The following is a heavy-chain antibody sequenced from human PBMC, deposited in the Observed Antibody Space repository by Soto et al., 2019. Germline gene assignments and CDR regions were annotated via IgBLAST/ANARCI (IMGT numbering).Heavy chain of an antibody. J-gene: IGHJ6*02. CDR1: GGSFSGYY. CDR3: ARGRAAALDV. Sequence: QVQVQQWGAGLLKPSETLTLTCAVYGGSFSGYYWSWIRQPPGKGLEWIVEINHSGSTNYNPSLKSRVTISVDTSKNQFSLKLSSVTAADTAVYYCARGRAAALDVWGQGTTVTVFS. V-gene: IGHV4-34*01. CDR2: INHSGST. D-gene: IGHD6-13*01.